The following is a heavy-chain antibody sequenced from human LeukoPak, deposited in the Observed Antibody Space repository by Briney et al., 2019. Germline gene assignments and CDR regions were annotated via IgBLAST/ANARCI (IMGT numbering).Heavy chain of an antibody. J-gene: IGHJ4*02. V-gene: IGHV1-2*02. CDR3: TRGGIDY. D-gene: IGHD3-10*01. Sequence: GASVKVSCKASGYTFTGYYMHWVRQAPGQGLEWMEWINPNSGDTHYVQKFQGRVTMTRDTSISTAYMELSRLRSDDTAVYYCTRGGIDYWGQGTLVTVSS. CDR2: INPNSGDT. CDR1: GYTFTGYY.